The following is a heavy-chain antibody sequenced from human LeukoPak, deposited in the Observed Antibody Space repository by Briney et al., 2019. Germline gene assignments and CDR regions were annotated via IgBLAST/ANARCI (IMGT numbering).Heavy chain of an antibody. CDR3: AVGQWLVGNY. CDR1: GFTFSSYE. Sequence: GGSLRLSCAASGFTFSSYEMNWVRQAPGEGLEWVSYISSSGSTIYYADSVKGRFTISRDNAKNSLYLQMNSLRAEDTAVYYCAVGQWLVGNYWGQGTLVTVSS. V-gene: IGHV3-48*03. J-gene: IGHJ4*02. CDR2: ISSSGSTI. D-gene: IGHD6-19*01.